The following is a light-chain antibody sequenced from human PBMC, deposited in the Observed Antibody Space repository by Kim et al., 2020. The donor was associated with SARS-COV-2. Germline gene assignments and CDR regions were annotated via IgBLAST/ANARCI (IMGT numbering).Light chain of an antibody. Sequence: EPASVSGRSSLRLLHSNGPSYVGWYLQKPGQSPQLLIYLGSIRASGVPDRFSGSGSGTDFTLKISRVEAEDVGVYYCMQALQTITFGQGTRLEIK. CDR1: LRLLHSNGPSY. CDR2: LGS. J-gene: IGKJ5*01. V-gene: IGKV2-28*01. CDR3: MQALQTIT.